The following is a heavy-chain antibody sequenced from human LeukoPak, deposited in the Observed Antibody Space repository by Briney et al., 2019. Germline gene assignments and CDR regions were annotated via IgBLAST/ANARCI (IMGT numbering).Heavy chain of an antibody. CDR1: GGTFSSYA. CDR3: ARDQGPEYYDSSGYYYAFDI. D-gene: IGHD3-22*01. Sequence: ASVKVSCTASGGTFSSYAISWVRQAPGQGLEWMGWISAYNGNTNYAQKLQGRVTMTTDTSTSTAYMELRSLRSDDTAVYYCARDQGPEYYDSSGYYYAFDIWGQGTMVTVSS. CDR2: ISAYNGNT. J-gene: IGHJ3*02. V-gene: IGHV1-18*01.